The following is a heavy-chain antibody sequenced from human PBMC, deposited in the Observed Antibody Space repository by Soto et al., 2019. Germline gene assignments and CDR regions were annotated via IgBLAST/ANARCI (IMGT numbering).Heavy chain of an antibody. V-gene: IGHV3-13*05. Sequence: ESGGGLVQPGGYLRLSCEASGFTFRNYDMHWVRQGTGKGLEWVSGISAAGDPDYADSVEGRFTISRENAQNSFFLQMNSLRVGDTAVYSCARTDRDFYGLDVWGQGTTVIVSS. CDR2: ISAAGDP. J-gene: IGHJ6*02. D-gene: IGHD1-1*01. CDR1: GFTFRNYD. CDR3: ARTDRDFYGLDV.